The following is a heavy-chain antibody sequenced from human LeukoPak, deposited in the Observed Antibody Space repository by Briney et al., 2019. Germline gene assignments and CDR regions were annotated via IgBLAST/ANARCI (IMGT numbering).Heavy chain of an antibody. V-gene: IGHV4-59*01. D-gene: IGHD7-27*01. CDR2: IYYSGST. J-gene: IGHJ4*02. CDR1: GGSISSYY. CDR3: ARTWNWGTYYFDY. Sequence: SETLSLTCTVSGGSISSYYWSWIRQPPGKGLEWIGYIYYSGSTNYNPSLKSRVTISVDTSKNQFSLKLSSVTAADTAVYYCARTWNWGTYYFDYWGQGTLVTVSS.